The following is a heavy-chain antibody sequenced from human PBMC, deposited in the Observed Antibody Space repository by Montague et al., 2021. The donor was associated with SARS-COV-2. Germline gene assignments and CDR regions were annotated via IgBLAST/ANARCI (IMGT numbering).Heavy chain of an antibody. CDR2: ISYDRSNK. D-gene: IGHD3-10*01. CDR1: KFTFSSYA. V-gene: IGHV3-30*04. Sequence: SLRLSCAASKFTFSSYAMHWVRQAPGKGLEWVAVISYDRSNKYYVDSVKGRFTISRDNSENTLYLQMNSLRAEDTAVYYCARERRCFRECPWFYGMDVWGQGTTVTVSS. CDR3: ARERRCFRECPWFYGMDV. J-gene: IGHJ6*02.